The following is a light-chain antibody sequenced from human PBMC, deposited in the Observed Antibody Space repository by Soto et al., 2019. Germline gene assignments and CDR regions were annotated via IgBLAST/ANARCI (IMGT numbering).Light chain of an antibody. Sequence: EIVLTQSPGTLSLSPGERATLSCRASQSVSSSYLAWYQQKPGQAPGLLIYGASSRATGIPDRFSGSGSGTDSTLTISRLEPEEFAVYYCQQYGSSPRTFGQGTKVEIK. CDR3: QQYGSSPRT. CDR2: GAS. J-gene: IGKJ1*01. V-gene: IGKV3-20*01. CDR1: QSVSSSY.